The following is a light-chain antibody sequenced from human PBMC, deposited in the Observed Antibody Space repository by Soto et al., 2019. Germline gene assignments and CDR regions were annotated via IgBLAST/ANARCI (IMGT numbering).Light chain of an antibody. CDR3: SSYAGSNNLV. J-gene: IGLJ3*02. CDR2: EVS. Sequence: QSALTQPPSASGSPGQSVTISCTGTSRDVGGYNYVSWYQQHPGKAPKLIISEVSKRPSGVPDRFSGSKSGNTASLSVSGLQAEDEADYYCSSYAGSNNLVFGGGTK. CDR1: SRDVGGYNY. V-gene: IGLV2-8*01.